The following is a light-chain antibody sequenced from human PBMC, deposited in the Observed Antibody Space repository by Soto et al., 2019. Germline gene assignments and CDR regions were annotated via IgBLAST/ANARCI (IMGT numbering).Light chain of an antibody. Sequence: DIVMTQSPLSLPVTPGAPVSISCRSSQSLLHTDGYFYLDWYLQKPGQSPQVLIYLGSNRASGVPDRFSGSGSGTDFTLKISRVEADDVGLYYCMQARQTPRTFGQGTRVESK. CDR2: LGS. J-gene: IGKJ1*01. CDR3: MQARQTPRT. CDR1: QSLLHTDGYFY. V-gene: IGKV2-28*01.